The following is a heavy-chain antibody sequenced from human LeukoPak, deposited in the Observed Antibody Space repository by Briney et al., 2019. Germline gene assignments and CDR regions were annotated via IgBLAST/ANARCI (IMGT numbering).Heavy chain of an antibody. Sequence: ASVKVSCKASGYTFTSYAMNWVRQVPGQGLEWMGWINTNTGNPTYAQGFTGRFVFSLDTSVSTAYLQISSLKAEDTAVYYCARDERYSSSWFKEVSAFDIWGQGTMVTVSS. V-gene: IGHV7-4-1*02. J-gene: IGHJ3*02. D-gene: IGHD6-13*01. CDR3: ARDERYSSSWFKEVSAFDI. CDR1: GYTFTSYA. CDR2: INTNTGNP.